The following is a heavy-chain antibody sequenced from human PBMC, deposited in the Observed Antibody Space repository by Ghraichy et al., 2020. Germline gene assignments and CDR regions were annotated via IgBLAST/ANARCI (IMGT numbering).Heavy chain of an antibody. D-gene: IGHD3-10*01. CDR2: FDPEDGET. J-gene: IGHJ6*02. CDR3: ATDLNLPGGRFYYYYGMDV. CDR1: GYTLTELS. V-gene: IGHV1-24*01. Sequence: ASVKVSCKVSGYTLTELSMHWVRQAPGKGLEWMGGFDPEDGETIYAQKFQGRVTMTEDTSTDTAYMELSSLRSEDTAVYYCATDLNLPGGRFYYYYGMDVWGQGTTVTVSS.